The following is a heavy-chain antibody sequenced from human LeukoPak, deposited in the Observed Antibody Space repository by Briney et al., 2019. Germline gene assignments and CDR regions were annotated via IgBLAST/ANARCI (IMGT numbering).Heavy chain of an antibody. Sequence: GASVKVSCKASGYTFTGYYMHWVRQAPGQGLEWMEWINPNSGGTNYAQKFQGRVTMTRDTSISTAYMELSRLRSDDTAVYYCARSDCSSTSCYDSDWFDPWGQGTLVTASS. CDR3: ARSDCSSTSCYDSDWFDP. V-gene: IGHV1-2*02. J-gene: IGHJ5*02. CDR1: GYTFTGYY. D-gene: IGHD2-2*01. CDR2: INPNSGGT.